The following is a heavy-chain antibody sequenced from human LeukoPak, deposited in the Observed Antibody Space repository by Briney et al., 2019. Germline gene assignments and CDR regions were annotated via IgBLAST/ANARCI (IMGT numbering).Heavy chain of an antibody. CDR3: ARRGGTAMAPLPFDY. CDR1: GFTFSSYE. CDR2: INHSGST. Sequence: GALRLSCAASGFTFSSYEMNWVRQAPGKGLEWIGEINHSGSTNYNPSLKSRVTISVDTSKNQFSLKLSSVTAADTAVYYCARRGGTAMAPLPFDYWGQGTLVTVSS. D-gene: IGHD5-18*01. J-gene: IGHJ4*02. V-gene: IGHV4-34*01.